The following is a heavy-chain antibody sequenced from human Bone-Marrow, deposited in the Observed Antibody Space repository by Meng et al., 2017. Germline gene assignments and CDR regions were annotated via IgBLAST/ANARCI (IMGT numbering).Heavy chain of an antibody. CDR2: INPNSGGT. V-gene: IGHV1-2*06. D-gene: IGHD6-13*01. Sequence: ASVKVSCKASGYTFTGYYMHWVRQAPGQGLEWMGRINPNSGGTNYAQKFQGRVTMTRDTSISTAYMELSRLRSHDTAVYYCARDEGSWVFSYGSFDYWGQGTLVTVSS. CDR3: ARDEGSWVFSYGSFDY. CDR1: GYTFTGYY. J-gene: IGHJ4*02.